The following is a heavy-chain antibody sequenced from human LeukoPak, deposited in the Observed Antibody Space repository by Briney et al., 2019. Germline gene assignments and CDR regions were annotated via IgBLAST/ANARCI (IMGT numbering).Heavy chain of an antibody. CDR1: EYSFTNYW. Sequence: GESLKISCKGSEYSFTNYWIGWVRQMPGKGLEWMGIIYPGDSDTRYSPSFQGQVTISADRSISTAYLQWSSLKASDTAMYYCARHSCLSTSCYFPFYYYGMDVWGQGTTVTVSS. CDR3: ARHSCLSTSCYFPFYYYGMDV. D-gene: IGHD2-2*01. CDR2: IYPGDSDT. J-gene: IGHJ6*02. V-gene: IGHV5-51*01.